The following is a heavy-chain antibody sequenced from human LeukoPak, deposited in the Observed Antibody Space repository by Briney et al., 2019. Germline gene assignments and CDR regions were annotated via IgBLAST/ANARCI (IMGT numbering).Heavy chain of an antibody. V-gene: IGHV3-74*01. D-gene: IGHD3-3*01. CDR1: GFTFNRYW. Sequence: PGGSLRLSCAASGFTFNRYWMHWVRQAPGKGLVWVSRINTDGSQSNYADSVKGRFTISRDNAKNTLYLQMNSLRAEDTAVYYCARDLVTYGSGYLYYFDYWGQGTLVTVSS. CDR3: ARDLVTYGSGYLYYFDY. J-gene: IGHJ4*02. CDR2: INTDGSQS.